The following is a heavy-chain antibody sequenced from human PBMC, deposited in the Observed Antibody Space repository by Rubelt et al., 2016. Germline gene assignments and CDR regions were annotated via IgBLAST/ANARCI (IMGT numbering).Heavy chain of an antibody. CDR3: AASFTGIQAWFDP. V-gene: IGHV4-61*05. CDR2: IYTSGST. CDR1: GGSISSSSYY. D-gene: IGHD5-18*01. Sequence: QLQLQESGPGLVKPSETLSLTCTVSGGSISSSSYYWGWIRQPPGKGLEWIGRIYTSGSTNYNPSLMSRVTISVEQSSNQFALKLSSVTAADTAVYYCAASFTGIQAWFDPWGQGTLVTVSS. J-gene: IGHJ5*02.